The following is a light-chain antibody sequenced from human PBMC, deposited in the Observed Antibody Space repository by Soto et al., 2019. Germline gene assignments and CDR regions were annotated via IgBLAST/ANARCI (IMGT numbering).Light chain of an antibody. V-gene: IGKV1-33*01. J-gene: IGKJ4*01. CDR1: QDISNY. Sequence: DIQMTQSPSSLSASVGDRVTITCQASQDISNYLSWYQQRPGKAPKLLIYDSSNLETGVPSRFSGGGSGTHFTFTISSLQPEDIATYYCQQSDSLPLTFGGGTTVDIK. CDR3: QQSDSLPLT. CDR2: DSS.